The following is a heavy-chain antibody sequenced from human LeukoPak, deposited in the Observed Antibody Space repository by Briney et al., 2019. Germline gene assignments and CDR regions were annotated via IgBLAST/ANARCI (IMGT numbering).Heavy chain of an antibody. CDR1: GFTLRNYA. CDR3: AREQGGSGWSGFDY. D-gene: IGHD6-19*01. V-gene: IGHV3-30*15. Sequence: PGGSLRLSCAPSIGFTLRNYAIHWVRQAPGKGLEWVAVISIDGSRQHYADFLVGRFTISRDNSKNTVSLQISSQRTEDTAVYFCAREQGGSGWSGFDYWGQGTLVTVSS. J-gene: IGHJ4*02. CDR2: ISIDGSRQ.